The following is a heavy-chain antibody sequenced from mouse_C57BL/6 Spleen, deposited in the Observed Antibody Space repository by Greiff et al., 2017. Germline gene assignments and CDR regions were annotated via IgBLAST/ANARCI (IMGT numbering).Heavy chain of an antibody. CDR2: IRSKSNNYAT. J-gene: IGHJ4*01. D-gene: IGHD1-1*01. CDR3: VRFKYYGSSLYAMDY. CDR1: GFSFNTYA. V-gene: IGHV10-1*01. Sequence: EVQLVESGGGLVQPKGSLKLSCAASGFSFNTYAMNWVRQAPGKGLEWVARIRSKSNNYATYYADSVKDRFTISRDDSESMLYLQMNNLKTEDTAMYYCVRFKYYGSSLYAMDYWGQGTSVTVSS.